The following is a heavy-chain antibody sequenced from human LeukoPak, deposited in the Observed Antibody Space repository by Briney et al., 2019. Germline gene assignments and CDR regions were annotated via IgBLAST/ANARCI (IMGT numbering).Heavy chain of an antibody. CDR3: AKDLGYCSGGSRYTFVY. V-gene: IGHV3-23*01. D-gene: IGHD2-15*01. Sequence: PGGSLRLSCAAAGFTFSSYAMSWVRQAPGKGLEWVSAISGSGGSTYYADSVKGRFTISRDNSKNTLYLQMNSLRAEDTAVYYCAKDLGYCSGGSRYTFVYWGQGTLVTVSS. J-gene: IGHJ4*02. CDR1: GFTFSSYA. CDR2: ISGSGGST.